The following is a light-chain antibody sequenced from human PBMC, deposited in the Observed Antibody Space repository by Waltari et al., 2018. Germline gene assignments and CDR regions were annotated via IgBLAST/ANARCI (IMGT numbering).Light chain of an antibody. CDR2: DAS. Sequence: EIVLTQSPDTLSLSPGERATLSCRASQSVSKYLAWYQQKPGQAPRLLIYDASTRATGIPDRFSGSGWGTDFSLTISRLEPEDFAVYYCQKYGTLPATFGQGTKVQMK. CDR1: QSVSKY. V-gene: IGKV3-20*01. J-gene: IGKJ1*01. CDR3: QKYGTLPAT.